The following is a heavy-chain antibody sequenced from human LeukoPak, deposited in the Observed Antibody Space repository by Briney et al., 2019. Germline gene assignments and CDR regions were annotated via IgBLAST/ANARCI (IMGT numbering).Heavy chain of an antibody. Sequence: PGGSLRLSCAASGFTFSSYSMNWVRQAPGKGLEWVSSISSSSSYIYYADSVKGRFTISRDNAKNSLYLQMNSLRAEDTAVYYCARNRDAPPLYWTFDYWGQGTLVTVSS. V-gene: IGHV3-21*01. J-gene: IGHJ4*02. CDR1: GFTFSSYS. CDR3: ARNRDAPPLYWTFDY. CDR2: ISSSSSYI. D-gene: IGHD3/OR15-3a*01.